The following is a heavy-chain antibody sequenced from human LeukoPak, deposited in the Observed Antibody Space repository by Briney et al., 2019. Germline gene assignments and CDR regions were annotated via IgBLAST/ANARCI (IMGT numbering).Heavy chain of an antibody. CDR1: GGSISSSSYY. CDR3: ARFLSVRYDSSGYSYYFDY. Sequence: PSETLSLTCTVSGGSISSSSYYWGWIRQPPGKGLEWIGYIYYSGSTNYNPSLKSRVTISVDTSKNQFSLKLSSVTAADTAVYYCARFLSVRYDSSGYSYYFDYWGQGTLVTVSS. CDR2: IYYSGST. D-gene: IGHD3-22*01. J-gene: IGHJ4*02. V-gene: IGHV4-61*05.